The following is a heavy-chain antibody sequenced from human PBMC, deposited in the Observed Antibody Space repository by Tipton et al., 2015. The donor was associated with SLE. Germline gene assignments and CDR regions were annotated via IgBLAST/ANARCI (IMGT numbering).Heavy chain of an antibody. CDR1: GDSITSDY. V-gene: IGHV4-59*06. J-gene: IGHJ4*02. Sequence: TLSLTCTVSGDSITSDYWTWIRQPPGKGLEWMGYIFYSGYSYYNPSLKSRIVISSDTSKNQVSLNLTSVTAADTAVYYCARGKTRVEYWGQGTLVTVSS. CDR2: IFYSGYS. CDR3: ARGKTRVEY. D-gene: IGHD1-14*01.